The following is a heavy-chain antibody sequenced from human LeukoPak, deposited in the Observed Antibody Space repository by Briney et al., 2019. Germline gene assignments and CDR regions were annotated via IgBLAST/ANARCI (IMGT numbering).Heavy chain of an antibody. Sequence: GASVKLFCTASGYTVTCHYIHWGRQAPGQGLEWRGYINPYSGDTNNAQKHQSRVTLTADTSITTNYMYLSRLRSDNTAVYYCARDASRSTGYGGSSDWGQGNLVIVSS. CDR2: INPYSGDT. CDR3: ARDASRSTGYGGSSD. J-gene: IGHJ4*02. CDR1: GYTVTCHY. D-gene: IGHD6-13*01. V-gene: IGHV1-2*02.